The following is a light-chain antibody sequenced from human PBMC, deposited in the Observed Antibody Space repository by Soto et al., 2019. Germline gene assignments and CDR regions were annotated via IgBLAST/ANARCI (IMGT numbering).Light chain of an antibody. V-gene: IGLV2-14*01. J-gene: IGLJ3*02. CDR2: EVS. Sequence: QSALTQPASVSASPGQSITISCTGNHSDVGGYDRVSWSQQHPGKPPKLIIFEVSYRPSGVSNRFSGSKSGNTASLTISGLQPEDEADYYCTSFTSTNTWVFGGGTKLTVL. CDR1: HSDVGGYDR. CDR3: TSFTSTNTWV.